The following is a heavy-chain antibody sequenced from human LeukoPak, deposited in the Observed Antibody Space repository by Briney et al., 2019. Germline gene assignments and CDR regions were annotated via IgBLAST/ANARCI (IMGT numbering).Heavy chain of an antibody. J-gene: IGHJ4*02. V-gene: IGHV3-15*01. CDR1: GFTFTNAW. CDR3: AKYDTSVNFDY. Sequence: GGSLRLSCVASGFTFTNAWMSWVRQAPGKGLEWVGHIKSETDGGTTDHAAPVKGRFLISRDDSRDTLYLQMNSLKTDDTAVYYCAKYDTSVNFDYWGQGTLATVSS. CDR2: IKSETDGGTT. D-gene: IGHD3-22*01.